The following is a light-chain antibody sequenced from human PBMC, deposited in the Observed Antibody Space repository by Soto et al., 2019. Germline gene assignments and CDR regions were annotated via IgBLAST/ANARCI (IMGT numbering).Light chain of an antibody. V-gene: IGLV2-14*03. CDR1: SSDVGGYDH. J-gene: IGLJ3*02. CDR3: SSYTNKDTLL. CDR2: DVT. Sequence: QAVLTQPASVSGSPVQSITISCTGTSSDVGGYDHVSWYQQHPGKAPKLIIYDVTVRPSGISRRFSGSKSDNTASLAVSGLQPEDEADYYCSSYTNKDTLLFGGGTKLTV.